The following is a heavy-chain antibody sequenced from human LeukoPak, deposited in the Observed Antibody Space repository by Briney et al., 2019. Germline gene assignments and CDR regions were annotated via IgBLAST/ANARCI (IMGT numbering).Heavy chain of an antibody. J-gene: IGHJ2*01. Sequence: GGSLRLSCAASGFTFSNAWMSWVRQAPGKGLEWVGRIKSKTDGGTTDYAAPVKGRFTISRDNSKNTLYLQMNSLRAEDTAVYYCARESTSWYFDLWGRGTLVTVSS. CDR2: IKSKTDGGTT. V-gene: IGHV3-15*01. CDR3: ARESTSWYFDL. CDR1: GFTFSNAW. D-gene: IGHD2-2*01.